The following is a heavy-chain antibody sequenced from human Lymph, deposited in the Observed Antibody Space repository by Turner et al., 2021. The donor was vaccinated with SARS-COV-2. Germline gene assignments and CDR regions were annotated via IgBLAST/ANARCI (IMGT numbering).Heavy chain of an antibody. CDR2: RNPNSGNT. Sequence: QVQLVQSGAEVEKPGASVKVSCKAPGYTFTSYDINWVRQATGQGLEWMGCRNPNSGNTGYAQKFQGRVTMTRNTSISTAYMELSSMRSEDTAVYYCARGRYSGGGMDVWGQGTTGTVSS. D-gene: IGHD2-21*01. CDR3: ARGRYSGGGMDV. J-gene: IGHJ6*02. V-gene: IGHV1-8*02. CDR1: GYTFTSYD.